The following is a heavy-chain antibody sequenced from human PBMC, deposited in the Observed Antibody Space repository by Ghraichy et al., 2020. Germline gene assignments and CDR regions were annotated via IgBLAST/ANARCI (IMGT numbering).Heavy chain of an antibody. CDR2: IRSKANSYAT. CDR1: GFTFSGSA. V-gene: IGHV3-73*01. Sequence: LSLTCAASGFTFSGSAMHWVRQASGKGLEWVGRIRSKANSYATAYAASVKGRFTISRDDSKNTAYLQMKSLKTEDTAVYYCTRRIGGYDWNYYYYYGMDVWGQGTTVTVSS. CDR3: TRRIGGYDWNYYYYYGMDV. J-gene: IGHJ6*02. D-gene: IGHD5-12*01.